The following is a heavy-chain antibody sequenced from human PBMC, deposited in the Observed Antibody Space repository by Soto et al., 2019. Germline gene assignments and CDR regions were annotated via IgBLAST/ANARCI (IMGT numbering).Heavy chain of an antibody. CDR2: VHYTGNT. CDR3: ARQDRAVAEGRWFDP. J-gene: IGHJ5*02. D-gene: IGHD6-19*01. V-gene: IGHV4-38-2*02. Sequence: SETLSLTCTVSGYSISSGYHWAWIRQPPGKGLEWLGSVHYTGNTYYNPSLKSRLTISVDKSKNQFSLNLSSVTAADTAGYYCARQDRAVAEGRWFDPWGQGTLVTVSS. CDR1: GYSISSGYH.